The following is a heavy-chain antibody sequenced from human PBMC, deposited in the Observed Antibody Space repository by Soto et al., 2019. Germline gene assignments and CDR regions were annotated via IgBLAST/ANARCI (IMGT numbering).Heavy chain of an antibody. D-gene: IGHD6-13*01. CDR1: GFTFGDYA. CDR3: AKDTQQLAGYFDL. Sequence: PGGSLRLSCTASGFTFGDYAMSWFRQAPGKGLEWVSAISGSGGSTYYADSVKGRFTISRDNSKNTLYLQMNSLRAEDTAVYYCAKDTQQLAGYFDLWGRGTLVTVSS. J-gene: IGHJ2*01. V-gene: IGHV3-23*01. CDR2: ISGSGGST.